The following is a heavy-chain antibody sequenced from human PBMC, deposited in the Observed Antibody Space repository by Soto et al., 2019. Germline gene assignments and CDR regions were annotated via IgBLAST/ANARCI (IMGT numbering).Heavy chain of an antibody. V-gene: IGHV1-8*01. Sequence: QVQLVQSGAEVRKPGASVKVSCKASGDTFTTYDINWVRQATGHGLEWMGWINPNSGNIGYAQRFQGRVTMTRDTAIRTAYMEVSSLRSDDTAVYYCARGRASGSYYLLDYWGQRTLVTVSS. D-gene: IGHD3-10*01. CDR3: ARGRASGSYYLLDY. CDR1: GDTFTTYD. CDR2: INPNSGNI. J-gene: IGHJ4*02.